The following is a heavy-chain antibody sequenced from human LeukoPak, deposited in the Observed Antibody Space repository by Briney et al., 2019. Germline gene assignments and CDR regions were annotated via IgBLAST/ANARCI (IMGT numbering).Heavy chain of an antibody. CDR1: GGSFSGYY. D-gene: IGHD6-13*01. Sequence: SETLSLTCAVYGGSFSGYYWSWIRQPPGKGLEWIGYIYYSGSTNFNPSLKSRVTISLDTSKNQFSLKLSSVTAADTAVYYCGRGKDPAGVLHGRDFGAKGTRVTVP. CDR2: IYYSGST. J-gene: IGHJ6*04. CDR3: GRGKDPAGVLHGRDF. V-gene: IGHV4-59*01.